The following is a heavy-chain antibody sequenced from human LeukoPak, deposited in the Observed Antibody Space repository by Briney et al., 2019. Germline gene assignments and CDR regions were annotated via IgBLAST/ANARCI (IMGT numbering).Heavy chain of an antibody. J-gene: IGHJ5*02. CDR1: GFTFDEYA. Sequence: GGSLRLSCAASGFTFDEYAMHWVRQDPGKGLEWVSLIYSGGSTYYADSVKGRFTISRDNSKNTLYVQMNSLRAEDTAVYYCAAHSSGYLGWFDPWGQGTLVTVSS. CDR3: AAHSSGYLGWFDP. CDR2: IYSGGST. D-gene: IGHD3-22*01. V-gene: IGHV3-66*01.